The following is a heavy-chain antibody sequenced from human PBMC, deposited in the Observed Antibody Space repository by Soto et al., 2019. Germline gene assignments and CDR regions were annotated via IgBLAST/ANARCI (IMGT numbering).Heavy chain of an antibody. J-gene: IGHJ4*02. Sequence: SETLSLTCTVSGGSISSYYWSWIRQPPGKGLEWIGYIYYSGSTNYNPSLKSRVTISVDTSKNQFSLKLSSVTAADTAVYYCARLTAGFGTYYFDYWGQGTLVTVSS. CDR1: GGSISSYY. CDR3: ARLTAGFGTYYFDY. D-gene: IGHD7-27*01. CDR2: IYYSGST. V-gene: IGHV4-59*08.